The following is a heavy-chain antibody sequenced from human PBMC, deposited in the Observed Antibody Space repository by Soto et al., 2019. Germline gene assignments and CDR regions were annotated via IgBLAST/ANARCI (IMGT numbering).Heavy chain of an antibody. CDR3: AIDLWGNPGY. D-gene: IGHD3-16*01. CDR1: GYTFTSYG. CDR2: ISAYNGNT. Sequence: QVRLVQSGAEVKKTGASVKVSCKASGYTFTSYGINWVRQAPGRGLAGMGWISAYNGNTNYAQKLQGRVTMTTDTSTSTAYMELRSLRSDDTAVYSCAIDLWGNPGYGGQGTLVPVSS. J-gene: IGHJ4*02. V-gene: IGHV1-18*01.